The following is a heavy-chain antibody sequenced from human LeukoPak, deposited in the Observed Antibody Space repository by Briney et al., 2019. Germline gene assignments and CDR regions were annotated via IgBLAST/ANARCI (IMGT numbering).Heavy chain of an antibody. J-gene: IGHJ4*02. CDR3: ARHFAYSSSSYFDY. D-gene: IGHD6-6*01. Sequence: PSETLSLTCSVSGGSVSNYYWSWIRQPPGKGLEWIGYVYYTGSTNYNPSLKSRATTFEDKSKNQFSLRLYSVTVADTAVYYCARHFAYSSSSYFDYWGQGSLVTVSS. CDR1: GGSVSNYY. CDR2: VYYTGST. V-gene: IGHV4-59*08.